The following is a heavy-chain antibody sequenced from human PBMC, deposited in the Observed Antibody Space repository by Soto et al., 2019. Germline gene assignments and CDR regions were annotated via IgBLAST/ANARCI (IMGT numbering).Heavy chain of an antibody. V-gene: IGHV3-23*01. Sequence: EVQLLESGGGLVQPGGSLRLSCAASGFTFSDYALSWVRQAPGKGLEWVSVISASGGSTYYADSVKGRFTISRDNSKNTLYLQMNSLRAADTAVYYCAQGRVAATGYFYSWGQGPLVTVSA. CDR1: GFTFSDYA. J-gene: IGHJ4*02. CDR2: ISASGGST. CDR3: AQGRVAATGYFYS. D-gene: IGHD6-13*01.